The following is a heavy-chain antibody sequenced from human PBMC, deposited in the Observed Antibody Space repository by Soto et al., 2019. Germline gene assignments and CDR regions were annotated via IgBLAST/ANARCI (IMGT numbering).Heavy chain of an antibody. D-gene: IGHD1-1*01. CDR1: GYSISSGLY. V-gene: IGHV4-38-2*01. Sequence: ETLSLTCAVSGYSISSGLYWGWIRQPPGKGLEWIGTIYRGGITYYNPSLKSRVTISIDTSKNHFSLRLSSVTATDTAVYFCAIGNPDWFDPWGQGTLVTVSS. CDR3: AIGNPDWFDP. J-gene: IGHJ5*02. CDR2: IYRGGIT.